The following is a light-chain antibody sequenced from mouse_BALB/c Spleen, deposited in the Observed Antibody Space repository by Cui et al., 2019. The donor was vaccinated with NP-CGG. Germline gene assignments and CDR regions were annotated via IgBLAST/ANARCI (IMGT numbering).Light chain of an antibody. Sequence: QAVVTHESALTTSPGETVTLTCRSSTGAVTTSNYANWVQEKPDHLFTGLIGGTNNRVPGIPARFSGSLIGDKAALTITGAHTEDEAIYFCALWYSNHWVFGGGTKLTVL. V-gene: IGLV1*01. CDR2: GTN. J-gene: IGLJ1*01. CDR1: TGAVTTSNY. CDR3: ALWYSNHWV.